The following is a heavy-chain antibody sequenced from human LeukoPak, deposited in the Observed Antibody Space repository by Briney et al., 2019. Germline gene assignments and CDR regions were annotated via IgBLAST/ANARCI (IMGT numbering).Heavy chain of an antibody. CDR1: GFTFSSYW. V-gene: IGHV3-74*01. D-gene: IGHD3-22*01. J-gene: IGHJ4*02. CDR3: ARGYYYDSSGLDY. Sequence: PGGSLRLSCAASGFTFSSYWMNWVRQAPGKELVWVSRIKGDGSGTGYADSVKGRFTISRDNAKNTLYLEMNSLRVEDTAVYYCARGYYYDSSGLDYWGQGTLVTVSS. CDR2: IKGDGSGT.